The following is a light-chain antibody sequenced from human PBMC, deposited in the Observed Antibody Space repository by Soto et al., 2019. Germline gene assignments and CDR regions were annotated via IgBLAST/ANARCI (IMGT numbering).Light chain of an antibody. V-gene: IGKV1-5*03. Sequence: DIPMTQSPSTLSASVGDRVAITCRASQSISSWLAWYQQKPGKAPKVLIYKASSLKSGVPSRFSGSGSGTEFTLTISSLQPDDFATYYCQQYKSYSSSFGQGTKLEIK. CDR3: QQYKSYSSS. J-gene: IGKJ2*03. CDR1: QSISSW. CDR2: KAS.